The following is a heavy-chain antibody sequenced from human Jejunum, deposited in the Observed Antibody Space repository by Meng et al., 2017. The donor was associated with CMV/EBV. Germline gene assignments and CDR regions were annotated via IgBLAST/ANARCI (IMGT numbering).Heavy chain of an antibody. CDR3: ASEGSGGAFDP. Sequence: QVLLAQVGAEVKRPGSSVRVSCKASGDTFNNFIIHWVRQPPGQGLEWMGAFIPIFAKANYAQNFQGKVTLTADESISTVYMEFNNLTSEDTAIYYCASEGSGGAFDPWGQGTLVTVSS. J-gene: IGHJ5*02. V-gene: IGHV1-69*12. CDR2: FIPIFAKA. D-gene: IGHD3-10*01. CDR1: GDTFNNFI.